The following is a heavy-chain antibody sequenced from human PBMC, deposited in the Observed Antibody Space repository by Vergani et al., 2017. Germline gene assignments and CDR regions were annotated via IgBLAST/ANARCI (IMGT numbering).Heavy chain of an antibody. Sequence: EVQVLESGGGLVQPGGSLRLSCEASGFSFPGYAMSWVRQAPGKGLGWVSSVSGSSATPYYADSVEGRFIISRDNSKNTLHLQMNSLRADDTAVYYCTKGSRGYTGYFFDYWGQGTLATGSS. V-gene: IGHV3-23*01. CDR2: VSGSSATP. CDR1: GFSFPGYA. D-gene: IGHD5-12*01. J-gene: IGHJ4*02. CDR3: TKGSRGYTGYFFDY.